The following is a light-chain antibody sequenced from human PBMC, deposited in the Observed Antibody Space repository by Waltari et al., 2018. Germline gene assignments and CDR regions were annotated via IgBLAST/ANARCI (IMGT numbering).Light chain of an antibody. J-gene: IGKJ1*01. CDR1: QSVLYSSNNKNY. CDR2: WAS. CDR3: QQYYSTPRT. Sequence: DIVMTQSPASLAVSLGERATINCKSSQSVLYSSNNKNYLAWYQQKPGQPPKLLIYWASTRESGVPARFSGSGSGTDFTLTISSLQAEDVAVYYCQQYYSTPRTFGQGTKVEIK. V-gene: IGKV4-1*01.